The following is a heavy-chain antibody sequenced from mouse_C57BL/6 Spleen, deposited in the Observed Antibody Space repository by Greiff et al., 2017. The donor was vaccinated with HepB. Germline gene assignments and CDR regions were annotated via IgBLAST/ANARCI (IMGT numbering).Heavy chain of an antibody. V-gene: IGHV5-16*01. D-gene: IGHD2-5*01. CDR1: GFTFSDYY. Sequence: EVMLVESEGGLVQPGSSMKLSCTASGFTFSDYYMAWVRQVPEKGLEWVANINYDGSSTYYLDSLKSRFIISRDNAKNILYLQMSSLKSEDTATYYCARHSNYLAWFAYWGQGTLVTVSA. J-gene: IGHJ3*01. CDR2: INYDGSST. CDR3: ARHSNYLAWFAY.